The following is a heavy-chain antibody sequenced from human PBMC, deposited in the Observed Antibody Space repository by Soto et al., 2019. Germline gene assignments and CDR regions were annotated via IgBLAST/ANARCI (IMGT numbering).Heavy chain of an antibody. CDR2: INQGGSEK. CDR3: ARGINWFDS. CDR1: GFIFNTYW. J-gene: IGHJ5*01. V-gene: IGHV3-7*01. D-gene: IGHD3-10*01. Sequence: EVQLVDSGGALVQPGGSLRLSCAASGFIFNTYWMTWVRQAPGKGLEWVANINQGGSEKYYVDSVKGRFTISRDNTKNSLYLQMDSLRVEDMALYYCARGINWFDSWGQGTLVTVSS.